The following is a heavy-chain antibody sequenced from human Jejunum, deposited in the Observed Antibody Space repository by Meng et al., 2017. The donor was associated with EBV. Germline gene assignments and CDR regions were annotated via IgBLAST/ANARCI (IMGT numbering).Heavy chain of an antibody. CDR1: GATATGKNH. V-gene: IGHV4-61*01. CDR2: LYYAAKA. Sequence: VQLQEPGPGLGKPSDPQSLPCSVPGATATGKNHWTWILQPPGKGLEWIGNLYYAAKAIYKPSLQSRVTISVDTSKNQISLKVTSVTAADTAIYYCARGRGYDYGDSWGQGTLVTVSS. J-gene: IGHJ5*02. D-gene: IGHD5-12*01. CDR3: ARGRGYDYGDS.